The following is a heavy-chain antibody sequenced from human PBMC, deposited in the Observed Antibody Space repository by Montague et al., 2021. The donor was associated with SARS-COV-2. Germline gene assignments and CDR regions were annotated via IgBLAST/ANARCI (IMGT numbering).Heavy chain of an antibody. CDR2: INHSGST. CDR1: GGSFSGYY. D-gene: IGHD3-10*01. CDR3: ASVRYYGSGTSLGMDV. Sequence: SETLSLTCAVYGGSFSGYYWSWIRQPPGKGLEWIGEINHSGSTNYNPSLKSRGTISVDTSKNQFSLTLSSVTAADTAVYYCASVRYYGSGTSLGMDVWGQGTTVTVSS. V-gene: IGHV4-34*01. J-gene: IGHJ6*02.